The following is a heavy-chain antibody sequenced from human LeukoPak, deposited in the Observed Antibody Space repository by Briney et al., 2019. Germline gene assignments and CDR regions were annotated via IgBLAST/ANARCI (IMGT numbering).Heavy chain of an antibody. CDR3: AIDQGRDGYSNWFDP. Sequence: SETLSLTCTVSGGSISSSSYYWGWIRQPPGKGLEWIGSIYYSGSTYYNPSLKSRVTISVDTSKNQFSLKLSSVTAADTAVYYCAIDQGRDGYSNWFDPWGQGTLVTVSS. J-gene: IGHJ5*02. CDR2: IYYSGST. CDR1: GGSISSSSYY. V-gene: IGHV4-39*07. D-gene: IGHD5-24*01.